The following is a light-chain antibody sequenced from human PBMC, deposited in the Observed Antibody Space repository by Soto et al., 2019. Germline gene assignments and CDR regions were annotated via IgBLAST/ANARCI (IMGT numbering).Light chain of an antibody. V-gene: IGKV3-20*01. J-gene: IGKJ1*01. Sequence: EIVMTQSPATLSVSPGERATLSCRASQSVSSNLAWYQQKPGQAPRLLIYDASSGATGVPDRFSGSGSGTDFTLTISRLEPEDFAVYYCQQYGTSPITFGQGTKVDIK. CDR2: DAS. CDR3: QQYGTSPIT. CDR1: QSVSSN.